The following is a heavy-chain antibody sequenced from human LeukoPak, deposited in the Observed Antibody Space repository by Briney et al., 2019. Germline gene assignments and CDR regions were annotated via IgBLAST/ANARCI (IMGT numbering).Heavy chain of an antibody. CDR2: INHSGST. D-gene: IGHD6-19*01. V-gene: IGHV4-34*01. CDR1: GDSVTTYY. J-gene: IGHJ4*02. Sequence: SETLSLTCSVSGDSVTTYYWSWIRQPPGKGLEWIGEINHSGSTNYNPSLKSRVTISVDTSKNQFSLKLSSVTAADTAVYYCARDSGYSSGWSWGQGTLVTVSS. CDR3: ARDSGYSSGWS.